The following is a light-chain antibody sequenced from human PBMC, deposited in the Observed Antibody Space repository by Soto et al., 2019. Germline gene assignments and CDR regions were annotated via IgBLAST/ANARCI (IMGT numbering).Light chain of an antibody. Sequence: QSVLPQPPSVSGAPGQRVTISCTGSSSNIGAGYDVNWYQQLPGTAPKLLIYGNSNRPSGVPVRFSGSKSGTSASLAITGLEAEDEADYYCQSYDSSLSEVFGTGTKLTVL. V-gene: IGLV1-40*01. CDR1: SSNIGAGYD. CDR2: GNS. CDR3: QSYDSSLSEV. J-gene: IGLJ1*01.